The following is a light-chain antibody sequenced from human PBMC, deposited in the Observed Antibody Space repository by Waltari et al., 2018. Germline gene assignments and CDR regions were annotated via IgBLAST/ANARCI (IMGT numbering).Light chain of an antibody. CDR3: QQYNNWPPYT. CDR2: GAS. Sequence: EIVMTQSPATLSVSPGERATLSCRASKSISSKLAWYQQKPGQAPRLLIYGASTRATGIPARFSGSGSGTEFTLTISSMQSEDFAVYYCQQYNNWPPYTFGQGTKLEIK. J-gene: IGKJ2*01. V-gene: IGKV3-15*01. CDR1: KSISSK.